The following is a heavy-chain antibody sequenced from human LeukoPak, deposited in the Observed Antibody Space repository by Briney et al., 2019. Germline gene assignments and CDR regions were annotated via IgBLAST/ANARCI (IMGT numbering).Heavy chain of an antibody. CDR1: GFTFSTFS. D-gene: IGHD6-19*01. J-gene: IGHJ4*02. CDR3: ARDISSGWSFDS. CDR2: ISSTSTYV. Sequence: GGSLRLSCAASGFTFSTFSFNWVRQAPGGGLEWVSSISSTSTYVFYADSVKGRFTISRDNAKNSLYLHMDSLRAEDTALYYCARDISSGWSFDSWGQGALVTVSS. V-gene: IGHV3-21*01.